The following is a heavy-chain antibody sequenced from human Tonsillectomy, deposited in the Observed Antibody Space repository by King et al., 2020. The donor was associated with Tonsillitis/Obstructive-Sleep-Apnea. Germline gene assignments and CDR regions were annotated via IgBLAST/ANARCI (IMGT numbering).Heavy chain of an antibody. CDR2: IDHSGST. J-gene: IGHJ3*02. CDR1: GGSFTGYY. D-gene: IGHD3-3*01. CDR3: AREITTGAFDI. V-gene: IGHV4-34*01. Sequence: VQLPQWGAGLLKPSETLSLTCAVYGGSFTGYYWSWIRQPPGKGLEWIGEIDHSGSTNYNPSLKSRLTISADTSRTQFSLKLNSVTAADTAVYYCAREITTGAFDIWGQGTLVTVSS.